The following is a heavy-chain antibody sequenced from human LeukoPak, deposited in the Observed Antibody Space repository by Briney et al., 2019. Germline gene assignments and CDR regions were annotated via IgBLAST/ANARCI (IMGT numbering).Heavy chain of an antibody. CDR1: GGTFSSYT. J-gene: IGHJ4*02. Sequence: SVKVSCKASGGTFSSYTISWVRQAPGQGLEWMGRIIPILGIANYAQKFQGRVTITADKSTSTAYMELSSLRSEDTAVYYCASPYVSSGFTFDYWGQGTLVTVSS. CDR3: ASPYVSSGFTFDY. V-gene: IGHV1-69*02. CDR2: IIPILGIA. D-gene: IGHD3-22*01.